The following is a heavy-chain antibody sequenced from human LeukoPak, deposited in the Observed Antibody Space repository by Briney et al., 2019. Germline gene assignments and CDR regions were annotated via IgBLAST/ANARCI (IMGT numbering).Heavy chain of an antibody. CDR3: ARGPYDRSGYRFDY. CDR1: GFTFSSYW. CDR2: ISSSGTTK. J-gene: IGHJ4*02. D-gene: IGHD3-22*01. Sequence: PGGSLRLSCAASGFTFSSYWMSWVRQAPGKGLEWVAYISSSGTTKYYADSVKGRFTISRDNAKNSLYLQMNSLRAEDTAVYYCARGPYDRSGYRFDYWGQGTLVTVSS. V-gene: IGHV3-48*04.